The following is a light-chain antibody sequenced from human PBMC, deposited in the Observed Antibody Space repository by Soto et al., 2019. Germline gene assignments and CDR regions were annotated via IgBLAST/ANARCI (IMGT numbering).Light chain of an antibody. Sequence: SYELTQPPSVSVAPGKTATITCGGNNIGSESVHWYQQRPGQAPVLVISYDSDRPSGIPERFSGSNSGNTAPLTISGVEAGDEADYYWQVWDTNVGFGGGTKLPVL. CDR2: YDS. CDR1: NIGSES. CDR3: QVWDTNVG. V-gene: IGLV3-21*04. J-gene: IGLJ2*01.